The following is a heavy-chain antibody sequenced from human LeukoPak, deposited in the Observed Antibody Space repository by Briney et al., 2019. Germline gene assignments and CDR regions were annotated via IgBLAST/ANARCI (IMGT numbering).Heavy chain of an antibody. CDR2: IYSGGST. J-gene: IGHJ4*02. D-gene: IGHD6-13*01. Sequence: GGSLRLSCAASGFTVSSNYMSWVRQAPGKGLEWVSVIYSGGSTDSADSVKGRFTISRDNSKNTLNLQMNSLRAEDTAVYYCVKVAAPGSGGRGGYWGQGTLVTVSS. CDR3: VKVAAPGSGGRGGY. V-gene: IGHV3-53*01. CDR1: GFTVSSNY.